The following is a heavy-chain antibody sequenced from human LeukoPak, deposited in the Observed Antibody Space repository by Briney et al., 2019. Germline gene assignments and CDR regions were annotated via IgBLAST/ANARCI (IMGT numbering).Heavy chain of an antibody. CDR3: ARGSCSSTSCYAFDI. CDR2: IYYSGST. J-gene: IGHJ3*02. Sequence: SEILSLTCTVSGGSISSGGYYWSWIRRHPGKGLEWIRYIYYSGSTYYNPSLKSRVTISVDTSKNQFSLKLRSVTAADRAVYYCARGSCSSTSCYAFDIWGQGTMVTVSS. CDR1: GGSISSGGYY. D-gene: IGHD2-2*01. V-gene: IGHV4-31*03.